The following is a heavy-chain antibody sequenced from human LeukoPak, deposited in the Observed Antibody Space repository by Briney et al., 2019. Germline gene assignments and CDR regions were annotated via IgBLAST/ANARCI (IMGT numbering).Heavy chain of an antibody. V-gene: IGHV3-48*03. J-gene: IGHJ4*02. CDR3: ATGDDYGDSLFYY. CDR1: GFTFSGYE. Sequence: GGSQRLSCAASGFTFSGYEMNWVRQAPGKGLEWISYISTTGGTIYYADSVKGRFTISRDNAKNSLFLQMNSLRADDTAVYYCATGDDYGDSLFYYWGQGTLVTVSS. D-gene: IGHD4-17*01. CDR2: ISTTGGTI.